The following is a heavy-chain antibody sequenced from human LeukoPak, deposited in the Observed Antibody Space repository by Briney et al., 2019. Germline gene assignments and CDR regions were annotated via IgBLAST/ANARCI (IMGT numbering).Heavy chain of an antibody. V-gene: IGHV4-31*03. Sequence: SQTLSLTCTVSGGSISSGGYYWSWIRQHPGKGLEWIGYIYYSGSTYYNPSLKSRVTISVDTSKNQFSLKLSSVTAADTAVYYCARDRTVGYCSGGSCYSSWFDPWGQGTLVTASS. D-gene: IGHD2-15*01. J-gene: IGHJ5*02. CDR3: ARDRTVGYCSGGSCYSSWFDP. CDR1: GGSISSGGYY. CDR2: IYYSGST.